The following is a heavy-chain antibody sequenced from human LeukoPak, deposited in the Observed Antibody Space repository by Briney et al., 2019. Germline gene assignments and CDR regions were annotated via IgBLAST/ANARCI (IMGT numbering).Heavy chain of an antibody. CDR1: GGSISSYY. V-gene: IGHV4-59*08. Sequence: PSETLSLTCTVSGGSISSYYWSWIRQPPGKGLEWIGYIYYSGSTNYNPSPKSRVTISVDTSKNQFSLKLSSVTAADTAVYYCARINSGYDSRYDHWGQGTLVTVSS. D-gene: IGHD5-12*01. J-gene: IGHJ4*02. CDR3: ARINSGYDSRYDH. CDR2: IYYSGST.